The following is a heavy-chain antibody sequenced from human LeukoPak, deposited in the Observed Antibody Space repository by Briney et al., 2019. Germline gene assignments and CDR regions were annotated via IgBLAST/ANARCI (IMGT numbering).Heavy chain of an antibody. Sequence: SVKVSCKASGGTFSSYAISWVRQAPGQGLEWMGRIIPILGIANYAQKFQGRVTITADKSTSTAYMELSRLKSDDTALYYCASPDFWSGYSSPDDAFDIWGLGTTVIVSS. V-gene: IGHV1-69*04. D-gene: IGHD3-3*01. CDR1: GGTFSSYA. CDR2: IIPILGIA. CDR3: ASPDFWSGYSSPDDAFDI. J-gene: IGHJ3*02.